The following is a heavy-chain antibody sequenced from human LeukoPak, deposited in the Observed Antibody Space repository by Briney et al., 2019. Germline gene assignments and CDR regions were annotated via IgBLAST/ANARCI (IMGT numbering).Heavy chain of an antibody. CDR1: GYAFTGYY. J-gene: IGHJ4*02. V-gene: IGHV1-46*01. Sequence: ASVKVSCKASGYAFTGYYMHWVRQAPGQGLEWMGIINPSGGSTSYAQKFQGRVTMTRDTSTSTVYMDLSSLRSEDTAVYYCARGKQNPHEYYDILTGYDYFDYWGQGTLVTASS. CDR3: ARGKQNPHEYYDILTGYDYFDY. CDR2: INPSGGST. D-gene: IGHD3-9*01.